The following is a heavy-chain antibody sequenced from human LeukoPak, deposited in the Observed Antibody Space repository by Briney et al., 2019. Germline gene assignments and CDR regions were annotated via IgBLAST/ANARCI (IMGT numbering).Heavy chain of an antibody. D-gene: IGHD3-16*01. CDR2: ISYDGINK. V-gene: IGHV3-30*11. Sequence: RRSLRLSCAASGITFSSYAIHRVRQAPRKRLEWVAVISYDGINKYYADSVKGRFTISRDNSKNTLYLQMNSLRAEDTAVYYCAREGAGAFDIWGQGAMVTVSS. CDR1: GITFSSYA. J-gene: IGHJ3*02. CDR3: AREGAGAFDI.